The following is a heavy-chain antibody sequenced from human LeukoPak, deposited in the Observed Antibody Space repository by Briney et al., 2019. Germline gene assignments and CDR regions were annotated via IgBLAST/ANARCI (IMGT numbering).Heavy chain of an antibody. CDR3: ARAGAHSGSYYDAFDI. Sequence: GGSLRLSCAASGFTFSSYGMHWVRQAPGKGLEWVAVISYDGSNKYYADSVKGRFTISRDNSKNTLYLQMNSLRAEDTAVYYCARAGAHSGSYYDAFDIWGQGTMVTVSS. D-gene: IGHD1-26*01. J-gene: IGHJ3*02. CDR1: GFTFSSYG. V-gene: IGHV3-30*19. CDR2: ISYDGSNK.